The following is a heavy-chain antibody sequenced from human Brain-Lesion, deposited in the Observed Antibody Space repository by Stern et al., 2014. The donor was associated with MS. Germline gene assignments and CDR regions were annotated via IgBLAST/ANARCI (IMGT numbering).Heavy chain of an antibody. Sequence: VQLVQSGAEVKKPGASVKVSCKPSGYTFTSYAITWVRQAPGQGLEWMGWISTYNGNTNYVQKLQCRVTMTTDTYTSTAYMELRSLRSDDTAVYYCARGHTSGYYNFDYWGQGTLVTVS. CDR3: ARGHTSGYYNFDY. D-gene: IGHD3-22*01. V-gene: IGHV1-18*01. CDR1: GYTFTSYA. J-gene: IGHJ4*02. CDR2: ISTYNGNT.